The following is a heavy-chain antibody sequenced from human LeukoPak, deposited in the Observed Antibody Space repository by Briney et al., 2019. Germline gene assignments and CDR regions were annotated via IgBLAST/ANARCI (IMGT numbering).Heavy chain of an antibody. CDR2: IYPGDSDT. Sequence: GESVKITCKGSGYSFTRHWIGWVRQMPGKRLEWMGIIYPGDSDTRYSPSFQGQVTISADKSISTAYLQWSSLKASDTAMYYCARLGGYNSGTQGFAFDIWGQGTMVTVSS. CDR1: GYSFTRHW. J-gene: IGHJ3*02. CDR3: ARLGGYNSGTQGFAFDI. D-gene: IGHD5-24*01. V-gene: IGHV5-51*01.